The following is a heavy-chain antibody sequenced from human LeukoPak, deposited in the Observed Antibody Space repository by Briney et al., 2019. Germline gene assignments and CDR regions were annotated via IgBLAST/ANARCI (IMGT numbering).Heavy chain of an antibody. J-gene: IGHJ4*02. V-gene: IGHV3-23*01. CDR2: ISGSGGST. CDR1: GFTFSSYA. CDR3: AKLVSEYSYGQTINYFDY. Sequence: GGSLRLSCAASGFTFSSYAMSWVRQAPGKGLEWVSAISGSGGSTYYADSVKGRFTISRDNSKNTLYLQMNSLRAEDTAVYYCAKLVSEYSYGQTINYFDYWGQGTLVTVSS. D-gene: IGHD5-18*01.